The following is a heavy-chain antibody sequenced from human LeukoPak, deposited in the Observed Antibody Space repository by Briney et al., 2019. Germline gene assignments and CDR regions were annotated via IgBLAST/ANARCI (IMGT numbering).Heavy chain of an antibody. Sequence: ASVKVSCKASGYTFTGYYMHWVRQAAGQGLEWMGWINSNSGGTNYAQKFQGRVTMTRDTSISTAYMELSRLRSDDTAVYYCAGSTVTTESGAFDIWGQGTMVTVSS. CDR2: INSNSGGT. CDR1: GYTFTGYY. V-gene: IGHV1-2*02. CDR3: AGSTVTTESGAFDI. J-gene: IGHJ3*02. D-gene: IGHD4-17*01.